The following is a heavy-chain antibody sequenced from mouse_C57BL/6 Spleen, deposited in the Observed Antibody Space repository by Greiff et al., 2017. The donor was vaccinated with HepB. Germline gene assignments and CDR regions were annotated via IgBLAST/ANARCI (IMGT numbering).Heavy chain of an antibody. CDR1: GFTFSDYY. Sequence: EVKLVESGGGLVQPGGSLKLSCAASGFTFSDYYMYWVRQTPEKRLEWVAYISNGGGSTYYPDTVKGRFTISRDNAKNTLYLQMSRLKSEDTAMYYCARLYYYGSRRYFDYWGQGTTLTVSS. V-gene: IGHV5-12*01. CDR2: ISNGGGST. D-gene: IGHD1-1*01. CDR3: ARLYYYGSRRYFDY. J-gene: IGHJ2*01.